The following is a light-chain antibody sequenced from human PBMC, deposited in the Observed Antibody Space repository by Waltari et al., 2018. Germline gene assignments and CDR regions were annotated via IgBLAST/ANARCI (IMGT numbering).Light chain of an antibody. CDR2: DDS. Sequence: SYELTQPPSVSVSPGQTAKITCSGDVLSKEYCHWFQQKPGQAPLLVIYDDSERPSGVPVRFSGSSTGSTVTLTISGAQTEDESDYFCCSAGDNSGLFGGGTRLTVL. CDR1: VLSKEY. CDR3: CSAGDNSGL. J-gene: IGLJ7*01. V-gene: IGLV3-27*01.